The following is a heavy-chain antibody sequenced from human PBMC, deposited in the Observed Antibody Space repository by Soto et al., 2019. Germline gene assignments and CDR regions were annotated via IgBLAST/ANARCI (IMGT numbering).Heavy chain of an antibody. J-gene: IGHJ6*02. V-gene: IGHV1-18*01. D-gene: IGHD6-13*01. CDR2: ISAYNGNT. CDR3: ARGGHSSSWYWKSYYYGMDV. Sequence: ASVKVSCKASGYTFTSYGISWVRQAPGQGLEWMGWISAYNGNTNYAQKLQGRVTMTTDTSTSTAYMELRSLRSDDTAVYYCARGGHSSSWYWKSYYYGMDVWGQGTTVTV. CDR1: GYTFTSYG.